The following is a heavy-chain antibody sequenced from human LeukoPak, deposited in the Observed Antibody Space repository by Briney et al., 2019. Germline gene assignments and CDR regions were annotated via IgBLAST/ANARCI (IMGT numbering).Heavy chain of an antibody. V-gene: IGHV1-69*13. Sequence: SVKVSCKASGGTFSSYAISWVRQAPGQGLEWMGGIIPIIGTANYAQKFQGRVTITADESTSTAYMELSSLRSEDTAVYYCARSGIAAAGIFDYWGQGTLVTVSS. CDR2: IIPIIGTA. CDR1: GGTFSSYA. CDR3: ARSGIAAAGIFDY. J-gene: IGHJ4*02. D-gene: IGHD6-13*01.